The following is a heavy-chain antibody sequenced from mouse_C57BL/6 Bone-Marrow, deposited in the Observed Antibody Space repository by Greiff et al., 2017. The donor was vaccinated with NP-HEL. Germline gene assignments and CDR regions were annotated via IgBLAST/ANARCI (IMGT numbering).Heavy chain of an antibody. J-gene: IGHJ2*01. CDR3: ARERDYYGSFYYFDY. CDR2: INYDGSST. Sequence: EVKLVESEGGLVQPGSSMKLSCTASGFTFSDYYMAWVRQVPEKGLEWVANINYDGSSTYYLDSLKSRFIISRDNAKNILYLQMSSLKSEDTATYYCARERDYYGSFYYFDYWGQGTTLTVSS. D-gene: IGHD1-1*01. CDR1: GFTFSDYY. V-gene: IGHV5-16*01.